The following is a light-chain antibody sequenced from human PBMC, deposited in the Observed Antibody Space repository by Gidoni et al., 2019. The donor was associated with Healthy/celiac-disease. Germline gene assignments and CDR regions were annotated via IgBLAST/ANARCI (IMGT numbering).Light chain of an antibody. V-gene: IGKV3-20*01. CDR1: QSVSSSY. CDR3: QQYGSSPGT. CDR2: GAS. Sequence: EIVLPQSPGTLSLSPWERATLSCRASQSVSSSYLAWYQQKHGQAPRLLIYGASSRATGIPDRFSGSGSGTDFTLTISRLEPEDFAVYYCQQYGSSPGTFGQGTKVEIK. J-gene: IGKJ1*01.